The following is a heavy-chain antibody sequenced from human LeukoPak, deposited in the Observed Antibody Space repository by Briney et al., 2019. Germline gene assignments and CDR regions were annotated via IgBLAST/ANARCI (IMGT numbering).Heavy chain of an antibody. CDR2: IYYSGST. CDR3: ARDCSSTSCYDY. V-gene: IGHV4-59*01. Sequence: SETLSLTCTVSGGSISSYYWSWIRQPPGKGLEGIGYIYYSGSTNYNPSLKSRVTISVDTSKNQFSLKLSSVTAADTAVYYCARDCSSTSCYDYWGQGTLVTVSS. D-gene: IGHD2-2*01. J-gene: IGHJ4*02. CDR1: GGSISSYY.